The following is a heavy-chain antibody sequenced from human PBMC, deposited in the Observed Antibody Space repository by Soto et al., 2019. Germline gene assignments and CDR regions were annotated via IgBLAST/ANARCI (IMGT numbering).Heavy chain of an antibody. D-gene: IGHD6-6*01. J-gene: IGHJ6*02. CDR1: GFTFSSYG. CDR3: AKLTMQLALSYGTDV. V-gene: IGHV3-30*18. CDR2: ISYDGSNK. Sequence: SGVSLRLSCAASGFTFSSYGMHWVRQAPGKGLEWVAVISYDGSNKYYADSVKGRFTISRDNSKNTLYLQMNSLRAEDTAVYYCAKLTMQLALSYGTDVWDQGTMVTVSS.